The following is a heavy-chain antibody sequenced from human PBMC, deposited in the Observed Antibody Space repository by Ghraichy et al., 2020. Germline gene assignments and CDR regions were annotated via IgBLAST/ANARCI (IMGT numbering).Heavy chain of an antibody. J-gene: IGHJ3*02. V-gene: IGHV4-59*08. CDR2: CYKNRST. CDR3: ASEIAAAGREVNAFDI. Sequence: SETLSLTCMVKDDYRGQIRSEGRTSELQSGNRMECAGCCYKNRSTNYNPSLKSRVTISVDTSKNQFSLKLSSVTAADTAVYYCASEIAAAGREVNAFDIWDQWT. D-gene: IGHD6-13*01. CDR1: DDYRGQIRSE.